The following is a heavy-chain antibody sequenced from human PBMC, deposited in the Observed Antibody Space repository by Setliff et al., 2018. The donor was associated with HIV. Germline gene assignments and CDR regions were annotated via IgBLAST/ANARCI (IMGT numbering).Heavy chain of an antibody. Sequence: PSETLSLTCSVSGGSISTYHWSWIRQPPGKGLEWIGYIYKSGSTNYSPSLKSRVTISPGTSKNQFSLKLTSVTAADTAVYYCARRKSFALSPFDSWGQGALVTVSS. J-gene: IGHJ4*02. D-gene: IGHD3-16*01. V-gene: IGHV4-59*08. CDR1: GGSISTYH. CDR2: IYKSGST. CDR3: ARRKSFALSPFDS.